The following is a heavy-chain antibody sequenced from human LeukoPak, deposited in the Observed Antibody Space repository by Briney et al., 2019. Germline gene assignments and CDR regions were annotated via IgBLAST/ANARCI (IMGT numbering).Heavy chain of an antibody. CDR1: GGSISSYY. D-gene: IGHD4-23*01. V-gene: IGHV4-59*01. CDR2: IHSGGST. CDR3: ARGTTMVGP. J-gene: IGHJ5*02. Sequence: SETLSLTCTVSGGSISSYYWSWIRQPPGKGLEWVGYIHSGGSTNYNPSLKSRLTISIDTSKSQFSLKLSSVTAADTAVYYCARGTTMVGPWGQGTLVTVSS.